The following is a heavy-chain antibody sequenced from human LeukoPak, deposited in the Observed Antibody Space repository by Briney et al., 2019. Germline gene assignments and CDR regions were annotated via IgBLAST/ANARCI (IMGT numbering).Heavy chain of an antibody. Sequence: GASVKVSCKASGYTFTNYDINWVRQATGQGLEWMGWMNPNSGNTGYAQKFQGRVSLTRNTSINTVYKELSSLRSEDTAVYYCARGSIAARPFSETNFDYWGQGTLVTVSS. CDR2: MNPNSGNT. J-gene: IGHJ4*02. V-gene: IGHV1-8*01. CDR3: ARGSIAARPFSETNFDY. CDR1: GYTFTNYD. D-gene: IGHD6-6*01.